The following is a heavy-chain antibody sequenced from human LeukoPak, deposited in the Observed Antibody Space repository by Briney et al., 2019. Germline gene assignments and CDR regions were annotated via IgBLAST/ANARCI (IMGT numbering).Heavy chain of an antibody. CDR3: ARNGGNSDFDY. CDR1: GGSIRSSYYY. J-gene: IGHJ4*02. CDR2: IYDSGNT. V-gene: IGHV4-39*07. Sequence: TLSLTCTVSGGSIRSSYYYWGWIRQPPGKGLEWIGSIYDSGNTNYNPSLKSRVTMSVDKSKNQFSLNLNSVTAADTAVYYCARNGGNSDFDYWGQGTLVTVSS. D-gene: IGHD4-23*01.